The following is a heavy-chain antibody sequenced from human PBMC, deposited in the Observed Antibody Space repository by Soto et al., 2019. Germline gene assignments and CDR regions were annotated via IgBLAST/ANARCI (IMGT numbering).Heavy chain of an antibody. Sequence: SAKLSGKASGFTFTSTAVQRARQAREQRLERTGWIVVGSGNTNYAQKFQERVTITRDMATRTAYMELSSRRSEDTAAYHSATVVFSSSFCYHGLDVWAQG. CDR1: GFTFTSTA. J-gene: IGHJ6*01. V-gene: IGHV1-58*01. CDR3: ATVVFSSSFCYHGLDV. D-gene: IGHD2-8*01. CDR2: IVVGSGNT.